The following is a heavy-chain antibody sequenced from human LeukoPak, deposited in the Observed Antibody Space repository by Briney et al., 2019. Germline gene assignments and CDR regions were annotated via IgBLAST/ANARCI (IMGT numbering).Heavy chain of an antibody. CDR3: AKDYGLGDYYDSSGYYQHRVYYGMDV. CDR1: GFTFGSYA. D-gene: IGHD3-22*01. V-gene: IGHV3-23*01. J-gene: IGHJ6*02. Sequence: PGGSLRLSCAASGFTFGSYAMSWVRQAPGKGLEWVSAISGSGGSTYYADSVKGRFTISRDNSKNTLYLRMNSLRAEDTAVYYCAKDYGLGDYYDSSGYYQHRVYYGMDVWGQGTTVTVSS. CDR2: ISGSGGST.